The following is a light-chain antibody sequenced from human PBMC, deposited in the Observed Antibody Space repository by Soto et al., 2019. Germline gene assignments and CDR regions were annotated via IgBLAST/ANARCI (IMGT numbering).Light chain of an antibody. CDR2: DVT. J-gene: IGLJ1*01. CDR1: SSDVGGYNY. V-gene: IGLV2-14*03. CDR3: SSYTTSNTRQIV. Sequence: QSVLTQLASVSGSPGQSITISCTGTSSDVGGYNYVSWYQHHPGKAPKLIIYDVTNWPSGVSNPFSGSKSGNTASLTISGLQPEDEADYYCSSYTTSNTRQIVFGTGTKVTVL.